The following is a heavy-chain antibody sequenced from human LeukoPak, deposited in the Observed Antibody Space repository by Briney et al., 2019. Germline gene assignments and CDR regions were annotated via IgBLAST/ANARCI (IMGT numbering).Heavy chain of an antibody. V-gene: IGHV3-53*01. J-gene: IGHJ3*02. CDR2: IYSGGST. Sequence: GGSLRLSCAASGFTVSSNYMSWVRQAPGKGLEWVSVIYSGGSTYYADSAKGRFTISRDNSKNTLYLQMNSLRAEDTAVYYCARDNGDYELGAFDIWGQGTMVTVSS. CDR3: ARDNGDYELGAFDI. CDR1: GFTVSSNY. D-gene: IGHD4-17*01.